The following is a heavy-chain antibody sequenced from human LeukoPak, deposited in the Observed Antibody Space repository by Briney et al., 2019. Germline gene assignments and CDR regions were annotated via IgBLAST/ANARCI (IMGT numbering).Heavy chain of an antibody. V-gene: IGHV4-39*01. CDR1: GGSISSSSYY. Sequence: SETLSLTCSVSGGSISSSSYYWGWIRQPPGKGLEWIGSIYYSGSTYYNPSLKSRVTISVDTSKNQFSLKLSSVTAADTAVYYCATLASDFWSGYPDDYWGQGTLVTVSS. J-gene: IGHJ4*02. CDR3: ATLASDFWSGYPDDY. CDR2: IYYSGST. D-gene: IGHD3-3*01.